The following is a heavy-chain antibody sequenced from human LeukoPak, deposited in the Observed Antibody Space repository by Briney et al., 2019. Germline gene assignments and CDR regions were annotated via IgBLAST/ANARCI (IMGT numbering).Heavy chain of an antibody. J-gene: IGHJ4*02. CDR2: LNPNSGDT. Sequence: ASVKVSCKPSGYTFTDYYMRWVRQAPGQGLEWMGWLNPNSGDTNYAQKFQGRVSMTRDSSISTAYMDLSDLRSDDTAVYSCARGRNIEMTTMSGGSDYWGQGTLVTVSS. V-gene: IGHV1-2*02. CDR3: ARGRNIEMTTMSGGSDY. CDR1: GYTFTDYY. D-gene: IGHD5-24*01.